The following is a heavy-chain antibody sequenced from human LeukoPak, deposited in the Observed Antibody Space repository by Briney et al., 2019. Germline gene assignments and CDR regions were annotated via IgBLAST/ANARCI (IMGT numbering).Heavy chain of an antibody. CDR2: IWYDGSNK. V-gene: IGHV3-33*06. J-gene: IGHJ6*03. CDR1: GFTFSSYG. D-gene: IGHD6-13*01. Sequence: GGSLRLSCAASGFTFSSYGMHWVRQAPGKGLEWAAVIWYDGSNKYYADSVKGRFTISRDNSKNTLYLQMNSLRAEDTAVYYCAKDSSIAAAGGAYYYYYMDVWGKGTTVTVSS. CDR3: AKDSSIAAAGGAYYYYYMDV.